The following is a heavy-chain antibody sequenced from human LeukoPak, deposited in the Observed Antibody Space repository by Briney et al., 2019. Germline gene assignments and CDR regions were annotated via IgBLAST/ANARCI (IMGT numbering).Heavy chain of an antibody. Sequence: SVTVSCKASGGTFSSYTISWVRQAPGQGLEWMGRIIPILGIANYAQKFQGRVTITADKSTSTAYMELSSLRSEDTAVYYCEGFGDMNDAFDIWGEGTMVTVSS. CDR3: EGFGDMNDAFDI. CDR2: IIPILGIA. J-gene: IGHJ3*02. V-gene: IGHV1-69*02. CDR1: GGTFSSYT. D-gene: IGHD3-10*01.